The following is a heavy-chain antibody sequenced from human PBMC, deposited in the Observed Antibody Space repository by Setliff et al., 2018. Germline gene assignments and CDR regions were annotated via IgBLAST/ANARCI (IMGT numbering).Heavy chain of an antibody. CDR3: ATIGLDTAMITGVLFDF. CDR2: INGGNGNT. CDR1: GYTFTSCA. J-gene: IGHJ4*02. Sequence: ASVKVSCKASGYTFTSCAMHWVRQAPGQRLEWMGWINGGNGNTKYSQKFQGRVTITRDTSASTAYMELSSLRSEDTAIYYCATIGLDTAMITGVLFDFWGQGTLVTVSS. V-gene: IGHV1-3*01. D-gene: IGHD5-18*01.